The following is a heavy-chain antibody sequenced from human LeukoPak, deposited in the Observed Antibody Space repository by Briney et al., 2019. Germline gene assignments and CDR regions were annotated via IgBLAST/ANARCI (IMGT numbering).Heavy chain of an antibody. V-gene: IGHV4-39*01. D-gene: IGHD6-19*01. Sequence: WVRQPPGMGLEWIGSINYRGSTYYNPSLKSRVTISVDTSKNQFSLKLSSVTAADTALYYCARQIAVAGEWAFDIWGQGTMVTVSS. CDR3: ARQIAVAGEWAFDI. CDR2: INYRGST. J-gene: IGHJ3*02.